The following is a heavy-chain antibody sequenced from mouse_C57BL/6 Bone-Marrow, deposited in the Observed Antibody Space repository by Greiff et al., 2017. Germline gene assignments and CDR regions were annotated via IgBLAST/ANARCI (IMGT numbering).Heavy chain of an antibody. CDR3: ASFITTVVGYFDV. CDR2: INPNNGGT. V-gene: IGHV1-18*01. D-gene: IGHD1-1*01. Sequence: EVQVVESGPELVKPGASVKIPCKASGYTFTDYNMDWVKQSHGKSLEWIGDINPNNGGTIYNQKFKGKATLTVDKSSSTAYMELRSLTSEDTAVYYCASFITTVVGYFDVWGTGTTVTVSS. CDR1: GYTFTDYN. J-gene: IGHJ1*03.